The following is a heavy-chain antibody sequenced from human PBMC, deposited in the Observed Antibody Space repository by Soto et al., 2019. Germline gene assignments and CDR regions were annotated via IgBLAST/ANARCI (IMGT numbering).Heavy chain of an antibody. Sequence: SETLSLTCTVSGGSISSGGYYWSWIRQHPGKGLEWIGYIYYSGSTYYNPSLKSRVTISVDTSKNQFSLKLSSVTAADTAVYYCARAIVVVGDAFDIWGQGTMVTVSS. J-gene: IGHJ3*02. D-gene: IGHD2-2*01. CDR1: GGSISSGGYY. CDR2: IYYSGST. V-gene: IGHV4-31*03. CDR3: ARAIVVVGDAFDI.